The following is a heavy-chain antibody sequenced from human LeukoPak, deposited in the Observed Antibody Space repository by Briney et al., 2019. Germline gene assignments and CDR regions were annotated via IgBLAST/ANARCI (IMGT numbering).Heavy chain of an antibody. CDR1: GFTFSSYG. CDR2: ISYDGGNK. Sequence: GGSLRLSCAASGFTFSSYGMHWVRQAPGKGLEWVAVISYDGGNKYYADSVKGRFTVSRDNAKNFIYLQMNSLRADDTAVYYCAGSRLGVTGTLDPWGQGTQVTVSS. J-gene: IGHJ5*02. CDR3: AGSRLGVTGTLDP. V-gene: IGHV3-30*03. D-gene: IGHD6-19*01.